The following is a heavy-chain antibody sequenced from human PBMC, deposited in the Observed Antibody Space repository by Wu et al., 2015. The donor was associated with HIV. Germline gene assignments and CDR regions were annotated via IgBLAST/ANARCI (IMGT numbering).Heavy chain of an antibody. J-gene: IGHJ4*02. Sequence: QVKLVQSGSEMKKPGASVKVSCKVSGYNIWSYGIGWVRQAPGQGLEWLGWINTYNGDTNYAQKFQGRVTMTTDTSTTTVYMELSSLRSDDTAVYYCTRNRGFSVHYKSDDYFDYWGQGTLVAVSS. CDR2: INTYNGDT. V-gene: IGHV1-18*01. CDR1: GYNIWSYG. D-gene: IGHD3-3*01. CDR3: TRNRGFSVHYKSDDYFDY.